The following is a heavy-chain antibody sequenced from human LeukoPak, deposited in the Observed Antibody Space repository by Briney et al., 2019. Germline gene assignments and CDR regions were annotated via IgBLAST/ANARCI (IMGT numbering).Heavy chain of an antibody. CDR2: ISYSGST. Sequence: SETLSLTCTVSGDSISSYYWTWIRQPPGKGLEWIGYISYSGSTNYNPSLKSRVTISVDTSKNQFSLKLSSVTAADTAVYYCARDDSGSLDVWGRGTTVNVSS. D-gene: IGHD3-10*01. CDR1: GDSISSYY. J-gene: IGHJ6*02. CDR3: ARDDSGSLDV. V-gene: IGHV4-59*12.